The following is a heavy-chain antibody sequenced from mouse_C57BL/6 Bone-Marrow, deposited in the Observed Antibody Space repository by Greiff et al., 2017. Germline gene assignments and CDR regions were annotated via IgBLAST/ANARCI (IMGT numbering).Heavy chain of an antibody. CDR3: AKGKLRRTPYYAMDY. CDR2: IDPNSGGT. Sequence: QVQLQQPGAELVKPGASVKLSCKASGYTFTSYWMHWVKQRPGRGLEWIGRIDPNSGGTKYTEKFKSKATLTVDKPSSTAYMQLSSLTSEDSAVYYCAKGKLRRTPYYAMDYWGQGTSVTVSS. D-gene: IGHD3-2*02. V-gene: IGHV1-72*01. J-gene: IGHJ4*01. CDR1: GYTFTSYW.